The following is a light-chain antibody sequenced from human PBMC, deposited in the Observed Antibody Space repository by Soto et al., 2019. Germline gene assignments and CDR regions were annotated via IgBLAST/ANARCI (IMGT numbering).Light chain of an antibody. J-gene: IGKJ1*01. Sequence: DIQMTQSPSTLSASVGDRVTITCRASQSISVWLAWYQQKAGKAPNLLIYKASRLESGVPSRFSGSGSETEFTLTISGLQPGDSATYYCQQYNSYSEAFGQGTKV. V-gene: IGKV1-5*03. CDR2: KAS. CDR3: QQYNSYSEA. CDR1: QSISVW.